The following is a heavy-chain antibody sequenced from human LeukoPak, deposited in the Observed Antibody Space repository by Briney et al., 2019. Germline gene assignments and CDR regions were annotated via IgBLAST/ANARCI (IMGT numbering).Heavy chain of an antibody. D-gene: IGHD2-15*01. CDR3: AREMVAAILEYQHFDY. CDR1: GFTFSSYW. CDR2: IKQDGSEK. Sequence: GGSLRLSCAASGFTFSSYWMSWVRQAPGKGLEWVANIKQDGSEKYYVDSVKGRFTISRGNAKNSLYLQMNSLRAEDTAVYYCAREMVAAILEYQHFDYWGQGTLVTVSS. J-gene: IGHJ4*02. V-gene: IGHV3-7*01.